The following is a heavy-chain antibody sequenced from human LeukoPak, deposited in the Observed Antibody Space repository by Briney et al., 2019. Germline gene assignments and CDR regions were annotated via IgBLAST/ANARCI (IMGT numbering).Heavy chain of an antibody. CDR1: GFVVSDNY. CDR3: AREGLATAGTAYDY. CDR2: IYSGNHT. J-gene: IGHJ4*02. D-gene: IGHD3/OR15-3a*01. Sequence: GGSLRLSCAASGFVVSDNYISWVRQAPGKGLEWISIIYSGNHTSYTDSVKGRFIISRDNSKNMVYLQMNSLRPDDTAVYYCAREGLATAGTAYDYWGQGTLVTVSS. V-gene: IGHV3-66*01.